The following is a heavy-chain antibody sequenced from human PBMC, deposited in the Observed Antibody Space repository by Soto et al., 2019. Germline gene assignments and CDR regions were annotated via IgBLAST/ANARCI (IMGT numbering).Heavy chain of an antibody. CDR3: ATQDFRGTTGTT. CDR1: GFTFSSSA. CDR2: ISGNSRST. V-gene: IGHV3-23*01. J-gene: IGHJ4*02. D-gene: IGHD1-1*01. Sequence: PAGSLRLSGAACGFTFSSSAMGWVRQGPGKGLEWVSLISGNSRSTYYVDSVKGRFTISRDNSKNTLFLQLNSLRAEDTAVYYCATQDFRGTTGTTWGQGTLVTRLL.